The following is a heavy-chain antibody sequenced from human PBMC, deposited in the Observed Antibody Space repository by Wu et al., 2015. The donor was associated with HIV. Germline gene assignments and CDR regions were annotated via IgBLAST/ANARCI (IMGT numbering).Heavy chain of an antibody. CDR2: IIPIFGTA. Sequence: QVQLVQSGAEVKKPGSSVKVSCKASGGTFSSYAISWVRQAPGQGLEWMGRIIPIFGTANYAQKFQGRVTMTRDTSTSTVYMELSSLRSEDTAVYYCARDSDSSSENLGRGYEYFQHWGQGTLVTVSS. CDR1: GGTFSSYA. J-gene: IGHJ1*01. D-gene: IGHD6-13*01. V-gene: IGHV1-69*05. CDR3: ARDSDSSSENLGRGYEYFQH.